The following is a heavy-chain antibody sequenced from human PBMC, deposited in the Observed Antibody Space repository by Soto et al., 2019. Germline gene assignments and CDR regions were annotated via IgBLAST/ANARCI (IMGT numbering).Heavy chain of an antibody. D-gene: IGHD3-10*01. CDR2: INPSGGST. CDR1: GYTFTSYY. CDR3: ARGGGLYYYGSGSQSRTGYYYGMDV. J-gene: IGHJ6*02. V-gene: IGHV1-46*01. Sequence: ASVKVSCKAPGYTFTSYYMHWVRQAPGQGLEWMGIINPSGGSTSYAQKFQGRVTMTRDTSTSTVYMELSSLRSEDTAVYYCARGGGLYYYGSGSQSRTGYYYGMDVWGQGTTVTVSS.